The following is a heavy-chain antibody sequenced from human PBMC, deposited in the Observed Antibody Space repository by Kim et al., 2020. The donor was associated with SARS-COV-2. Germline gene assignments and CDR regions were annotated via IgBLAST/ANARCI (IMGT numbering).Heavy chain of an antibody. D-gene: IGHD1-26*01. Sequence: ASVKVSCKVSGYTLTELSMHWVRQAPGKGLEWMGGFDPEDGETIYAQKFQGRVTMTEDTSTDTAYMELRSLRSEDTAVYYCATALVVVGATDYYYGMDVWGQGTTVTVSS. CDR3: ATALVVVGATDYYYGMDV. CDR1: GYTLTELS. V-gene: IGHV1-24*01. CDR2: FDPEDGET. J-gene: IGHJ6*02.